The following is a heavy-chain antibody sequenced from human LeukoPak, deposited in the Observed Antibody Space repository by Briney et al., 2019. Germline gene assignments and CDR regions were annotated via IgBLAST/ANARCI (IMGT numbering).Heavy chain of an antibody. J-gene: IGHJ4*02. Sequence: ASVKVSCKASGYTFTGYYMHWVRQAPGQGLEWMGWINPNSGGTNYAQKFQGRVTMTRDTSISTAYMELSRLRSDDTAVYYCARVDNIVVVVAPFDYWGQGTLVTVSS. CDR3: ARVDNIVVVVAPFDY. V-gene: IGHV1-2*02. CDR2: INPNSGGT. CDR1: GYTFTGYY. D-gene: IGHD2-15*01.